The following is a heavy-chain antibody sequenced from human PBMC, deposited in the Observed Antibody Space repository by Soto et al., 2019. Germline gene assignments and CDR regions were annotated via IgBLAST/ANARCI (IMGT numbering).Heavy chain of an antibody. J-gene: IGHJ6*02. CDR3: ARNDYGMDV. V-gene: IGHV4-59*01. CDR2: IYYSGST. Sequence: SETLSLTCPVSGGPISSYYWSWVRQPPGKGLEWIGYIYYSGSTNYNPSLMSRVTISVDTSKNQFSLKLSSVTAADTAVYYCARNDYGMDVWGQGTTVTVS. CDR1: GGPISSYY.